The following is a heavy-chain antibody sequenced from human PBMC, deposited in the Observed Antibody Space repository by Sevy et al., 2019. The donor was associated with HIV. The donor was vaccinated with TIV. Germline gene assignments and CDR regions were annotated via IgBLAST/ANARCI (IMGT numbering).Heavy chain of an antibody. CDR3: AKGAAAGASYYYGMDV. J-gene: IGHJ6*02. V-gene: IGHV3-43D*04. Sequence: GGSLRLSCAASGFTFNTHAMNWVRQAPGKGLEWVSIISWDGGSTYYADSVKGRFTISRDNSKNSLYLQMNSLRAEDTALYYCAKGAAAGASYYYGMDVWGQGTTVTVSS. CDR2: ISWDGGST. CDR1: GFTFNTHA. D-gene: IGHD6-13*01.